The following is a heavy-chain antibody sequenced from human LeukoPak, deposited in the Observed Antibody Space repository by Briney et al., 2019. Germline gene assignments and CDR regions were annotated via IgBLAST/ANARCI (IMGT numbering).Heavy chain of an antibody. J-gene: IGHJ6*02. CDR1: GFTFSDHY. CDR2: ITNSGSYT. V-gene: IGHV3-11*05. Sequence: GGTLRLSCVASGFTFSDHYMTWIRQAPGKGLEWVSYITNSGSYTNYPDSVRGRFTISRDNAENSLYLQMSSLRPEDTAIYYCGRGHYGLDVWGQGTTVTVSS. CDR3: GRGHYGLDV.